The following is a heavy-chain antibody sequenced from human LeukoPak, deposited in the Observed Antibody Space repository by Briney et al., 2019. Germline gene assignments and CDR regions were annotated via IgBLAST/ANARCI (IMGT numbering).Heavy chain of an antibody. V-gene: IGHV4-39*07. J-gene: IGHJ5*02. CDR3: AREPITMTVVVLNWFDP. CDR1: GGSISSSSYY. Sequence: SETLSLTCTVSGGSISSSSYYWGWIRQPPGKGLEWIGSIYYSGSTYYHPSLKTRVTISVDTSKNQFSLKLSSVTAADTAVYYCAREPITMTVVVLNWFDPWGQGTLVTVSS. D-gene: IGHD3-22*01. CDR2: IYYSGST.